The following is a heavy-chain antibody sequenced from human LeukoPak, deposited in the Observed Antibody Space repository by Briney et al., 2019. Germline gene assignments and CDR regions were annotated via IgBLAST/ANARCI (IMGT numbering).Heavy chain of an antibody. V-gene: IGHV3-21*01. Sequence: GGSLRLSCAASGFTFSSYSMNWVRQAPGKGLELVSSISSSSSYIYYVDSVKGRFTVSRDNAKNSLYLQMNSLRAEDRAVYYCARDRAYSSGWHSDAFDIWGQGTMVTVSS. CDR1: GFTFSSYS. CDR2: ISSSSSYI. D-gene: IGHD6-19*01. CDR3: ARDRAYSSGWHSDAFDI. J-gene: IGHJ3*02.